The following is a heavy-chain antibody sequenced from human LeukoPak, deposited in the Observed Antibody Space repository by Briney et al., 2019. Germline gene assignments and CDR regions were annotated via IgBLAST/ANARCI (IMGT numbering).Heavy chain of an antibody. CDR2: IKQDGSEK. J-gene: IGHJ4*02. CDR3: ARGRLLRYFDWLLPLYYFAY. V-gene: IGHV3-7*03. D-gene: IGHD3-9*01. CDR1: GFTFSSYW. Sequence: GGSLRISCAASGFTFSSYWMSWGRQAPGKGLEWVANIKQDGSEKYYVDSVKGRFTISRDNAENSLYLQMKSLRAEDTAVYYCARGRLLRYFDWLLPLYYFAYWGQGTLVTVSS.